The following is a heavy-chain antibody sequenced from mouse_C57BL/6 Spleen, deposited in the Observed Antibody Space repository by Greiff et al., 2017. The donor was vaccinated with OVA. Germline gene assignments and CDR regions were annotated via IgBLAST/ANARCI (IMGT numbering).Heavy chain of an antibody. V-gene: IGHV5-16*01. CDR3: ARDDYGSSPLYFDV. Sequence: EVKLVESEGGLVQPGSSMKLSCTASGFTFSDYYMAWVRQVPEKGLEWVANINYDGSSTYYLDSLKSRFIISRDNAKNILYLQMSSLKSEDTATYYCARDDYGSSPLYFDVWGTGTTVTVSS. D-gene: IGHD1-1*01. J-gene: IGHJ1*03. CDR1: GFTFSDYY. CDR2: INYDGSST.